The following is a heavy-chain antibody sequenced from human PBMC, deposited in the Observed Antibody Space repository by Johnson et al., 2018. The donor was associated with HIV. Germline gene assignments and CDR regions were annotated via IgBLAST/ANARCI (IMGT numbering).Heavy chain of an antibody. CDR2: IKQDGSEK. V-gene: IGHV3-7*05. J-gene: IGHJ3*01. D-gene: IGHD3-22*01. CDR3: ASDYYYDCSDYYERYAFDV. CDR1: GFTFSSYW. Sequence: VQLVESGGGLVQPGGSLRLSCAASGFTFSSYWMSWVRQAPGKGLEWVANIKQDGSEKYYVDSVKGRFTISRDNAKNSLYLQMNSLRAEDTAVYYCASDYYYDCSDYYERYAFDVWGQGTTVIVSS.